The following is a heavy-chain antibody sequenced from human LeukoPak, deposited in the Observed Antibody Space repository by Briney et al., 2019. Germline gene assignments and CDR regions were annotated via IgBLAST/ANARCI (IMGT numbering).Heavy chain of an antibody. CDR2: ISSSSSTI. CDR3: ARGYYDILTGYYPYFDN. CDR1: GFTFSSYT. J-gene: IGHJ4*02. V-gene: IGHV3-48*02. Sequence: PGGSLRLSCAASGFTFSSYTMNWVRQAPGKGLEWVSYISSSSSTIYYADSVKGRFTISRDNAKKSLYLQMNSLRDEDTAVYYCARGYYDILTGYYPYFDNWGQGTLVTVSS. D-gene: IGHD3-9*01.